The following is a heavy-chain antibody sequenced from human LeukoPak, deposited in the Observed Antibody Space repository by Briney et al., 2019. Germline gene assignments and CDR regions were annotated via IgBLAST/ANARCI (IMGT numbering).Heavy chain of an antibody. V-gene: IGHV1-69*04. D-gene: IGHD3-22*01. CDR1: GGTFSSYA. J-gene: IGHJ4*02. Sequence: SVKVSCKASGGTFSSYAISWVRQAPGQGLEWMGRIIPILGIANYAQKFQGRVTITADKSTSTAYMELSSLRSEDTAVYYCARIRFNYYDSSGIDYWGQGTLVTVSS. CDR3: ARIRFNYYDSSGIDY. CDR2: IIPILGIA.